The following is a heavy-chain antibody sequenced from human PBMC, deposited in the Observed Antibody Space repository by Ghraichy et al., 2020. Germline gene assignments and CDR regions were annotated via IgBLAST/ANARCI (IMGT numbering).Heavy chain of an antibody. D-gene: IGHD4-17*01. J-gene: IGHJ4*02. CDR1: GFTFSTYW. CDR2: IKGDGSEQ. Sequence: GGSLRLSCAASGFTFSTYWASWIPQAPGKGLEWVAHIKGDGSEQYYVDSVKGRFTISRDNAKNSLYLQMNSLRAEDTAAYYCATWGVTTNFWGQGTQVTVSS. CDR3: ATWGVTTNF. V-gene: IGHV3-7*01.